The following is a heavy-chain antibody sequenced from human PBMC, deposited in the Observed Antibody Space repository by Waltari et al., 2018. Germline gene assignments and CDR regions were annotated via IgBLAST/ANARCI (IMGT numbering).Heavy chain of an antibody. J-gene: IGHJ6*03. D-gene: IGHD3-10*01. CDR1: GGSFSGYY. CDR3: ARGITMVRGGQILYYYYLDV. CDR2: INHSGST. V-gene: IGHV4-34*01. Sequence: QVQLQQWGAGQLKPSETLSLTCAVYGGSFSGYYWSWIRQPPGKGLEWIGEINHSGSTNYNPSLKSRVTISVDTSKNQFSLKLSSVTAADTAVYYCARGITMVRGGQILYYYYLDVWGKGTTVTVSS.